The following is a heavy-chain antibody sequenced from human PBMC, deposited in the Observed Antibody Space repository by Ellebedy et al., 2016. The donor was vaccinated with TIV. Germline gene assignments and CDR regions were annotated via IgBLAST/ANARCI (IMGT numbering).Heavy chain of an antibody. CDR3: ARDAHVDSSI. CDR2: ISSDGSTT. J-gene: IGHJ6*02. V-gene: IGHV3-74*01. Sequence: GGSLRLXXAASGFTFSSYWMHWVRQAPGKGLVWVSRISSDGSTTVYADSVKGRFTISRDNAKNTLYLQMNSLRAEDTAVYYCARDAHVDSSIWGQGTTVTVSS. D-gene: IGHD5-12*01. CDR1: GFTFSSYW.